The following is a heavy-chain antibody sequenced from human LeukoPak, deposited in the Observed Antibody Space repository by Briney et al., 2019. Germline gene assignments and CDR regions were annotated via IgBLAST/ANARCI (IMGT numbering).Heavy chain of an antibody. D-gene: IGHD2-15*01. CDR3: VYQVQGVVE. Sequence: GGSLRLSCSASGFTFSSYVMHWVRQAPGKGLEYVSGISGDGASTYYADSVKGRFTISRDNSKNTLYVQMTSLRAEDTAVYYGVYQVQGVVEWGQGTLVTVSS. CDR1: GFTFSSYV. V-gene: IGHV3-64*05. CDR2: ISGDGAST. J-gene: IGHJ4*02.